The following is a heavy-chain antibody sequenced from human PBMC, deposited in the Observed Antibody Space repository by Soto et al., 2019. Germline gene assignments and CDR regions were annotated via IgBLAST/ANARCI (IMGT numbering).Heavy chain of an antibody. D-gene: IGHD3-10*01. J-gene: IGHJ5*02. CDR3: ARRLARGVIGWFDP. CDR1: GGSISSGTYY. CDR2: LYYTGRT. Sequence: SETLSLTCTVSGGSISSGTYYWGWIRQPPGKGLEWIGSLYYTGRTYYSPSLKSRVTISVDTSKNHFSLNLTSVTAADTAVYYCARRLARGVIGWFDPWGQGTMVTVYS. V-gene: IGHV4-39*02.